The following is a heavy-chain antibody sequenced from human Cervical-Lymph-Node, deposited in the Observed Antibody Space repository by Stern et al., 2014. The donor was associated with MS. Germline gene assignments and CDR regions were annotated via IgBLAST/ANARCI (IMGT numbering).Heavy chain of an antibody. CDR1: GFTFTSYD. J-gene: IGHJ4*02. CDR3: ARDSYDINLRFDF. V-gene: IGHV1-46*01. Sequence: VQLVESGAEVRKPGASVKVSCKASGFTFTSYDIHWVRQAPGQGLEWMGKINPSGGGTNYAQRFQDRVTVTRDTSTNTGYMELSSLRSEDRAVYYCARDSYDINLRFDFWGRGPLVTVSS. D-gene: IGHD3-22*01. CDR2: INPSGGGT.